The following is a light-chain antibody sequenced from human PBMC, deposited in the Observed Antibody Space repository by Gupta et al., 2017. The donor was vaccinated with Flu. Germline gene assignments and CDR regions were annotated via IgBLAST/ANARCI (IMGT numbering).Light chain of an antibody. J-gene: IGKJ3*01. CDR3: QQRSNWQFT. CDR2: DAA. CDR1: QSVSSY. Sequence: IVLTKSSATLSLSPGERATLSCRASQSVSSYLAGSLPTLGQAPRILIYDAAYRATGSPARFCGSGSGTNDTINISSLEPEDFAVYYCQQRSNWQFTFGPGTRVEIK. V-gene: IGKV3-11*01.